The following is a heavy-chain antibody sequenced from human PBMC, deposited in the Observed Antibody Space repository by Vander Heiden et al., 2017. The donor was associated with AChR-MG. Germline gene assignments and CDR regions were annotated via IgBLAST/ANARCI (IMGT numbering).Heavy chain of an antibody. J-gene: IGHJ6*02. CDR3: ARDQPVDTATNDGIYYYYYGMDV. D-gene: IGHD5-18*01. Sequence: QVQLVQSGAEVKKPGASVKVSCKASGYTFTSYGTRWVRKAPGQGLEWMGWISAYNGNTNYAQKLQGRVTMTTDTSTSTAYMELRSLRSDETAVYYCARDQPVDTATNDGIYYYYYGMDVWGQGTTVTVSS. CDR2: ISAYNGNT. CDR1: GYTFTSYG. V-gene: IGHV1-18*01.